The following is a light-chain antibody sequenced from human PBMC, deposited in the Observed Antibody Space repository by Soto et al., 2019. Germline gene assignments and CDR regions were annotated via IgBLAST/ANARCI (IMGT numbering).Light chain of an antibody. J-gene: IGLJ2*01. CDR2: EGA. Sequence: QSALTQPASVSGSPGQSITISCTGSSSDVGHYDLVFWYQHHPDKAPKLIIDEGARRPSGISNRFSGSKSGNTASLTISGLQSGDEADYYCCSYAGDGVLVFGGGTQLTVL. CDR1: SSDVGHYDL. CDR3: CSYAGDGVLV. V-gene: IGLV2-23*01.